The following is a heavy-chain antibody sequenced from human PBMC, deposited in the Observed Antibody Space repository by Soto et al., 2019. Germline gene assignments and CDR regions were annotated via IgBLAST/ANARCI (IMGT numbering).Heavy chain of an antibody. CDR1: GFTFSNAW. CDR2: IKSKTDGGTT. V-gene: IGHV3-15*07. Sequence: EVQLVESGGGLVKPGGSLRLSCAASGFTFSNAWMNWVRQAPGKGLEWVGRIKSKTDGGTTDYAAPVKGRFTISRDDSXXTLYLQMNSLKTEDTAVYYCTTVTLEWLPYYGMDVWGQGTTVTVSS. D-gene: IGHD3-3*01. CDR3: TTVTLEWLPYYGMDV. J-gene: IGHJ6*02.